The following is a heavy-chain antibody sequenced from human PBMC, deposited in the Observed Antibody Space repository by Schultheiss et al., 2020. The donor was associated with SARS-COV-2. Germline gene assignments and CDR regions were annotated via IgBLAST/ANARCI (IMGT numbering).Heavy chain of an antibody. CDR3: ARDFIYYGGNLDY. V-gene: IGHV3-23*01. Sequence: GESLKISCAASGFTFSSYAMSWVRQAPGKGLEWVSGISWNSGSIGYADSVKGRFTISRDNSKNTLYLQMNSLRAEDTAVYYCARDFIYYGGNLDYWGQGTLVTVSS. CDR1: GFTFSSYA. J-gene: IGHJ4*02. CDR2: ISWNSGSI. D-gene: IGHD4-23*01.